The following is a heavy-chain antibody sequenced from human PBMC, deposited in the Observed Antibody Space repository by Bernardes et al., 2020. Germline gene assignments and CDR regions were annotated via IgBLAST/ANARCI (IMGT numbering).Heavy chain of an antibody. CDR2: VNTDGGTT. J-gene: IGHJ4*02. CDR1: GLTFSNHW. D-gene: IGHD1-1*01. V-gene: IGHV3-74*01. CDR3: ARDANWNQVDY. Sequence: GGSLRLSCAASGLTFSNHWMHWVRQAPGKGLVWVSRVNTDGGTTNYADSVKGRFTISRDNAKSTLYLQMNSLRVEDTAVYYCARDANWNQVDYWGQGILVTVAS.